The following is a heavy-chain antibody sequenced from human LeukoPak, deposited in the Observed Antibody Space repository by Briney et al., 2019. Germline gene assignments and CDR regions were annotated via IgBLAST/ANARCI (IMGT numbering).Heavy chain of an antibody. Sequence: GRSLRLSCAASGFTFDDYAMHWVRQAPGKGLEWVSGISWNSGSIGYADSVKGRFTFSRDNAKNSLYLRMNSLRAEDTALYYCAKDRRLRLRGDIFDYWGQGTLVTVSS. CDR2: ISWNSGSI. D-gene: IGHD5-12*01. CDR1: GFTFDDYA. CDR3: AKDRRLRLRGDIFDY. V-gene: IGHV3-9*01. J-gene: IGHJ4*02.